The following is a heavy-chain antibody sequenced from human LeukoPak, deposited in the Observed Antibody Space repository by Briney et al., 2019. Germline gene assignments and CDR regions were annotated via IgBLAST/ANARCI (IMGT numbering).Heavy chain of an antibody. Sequence: SETLSLTCAVYGGSFSGYYWSWIRQPPGKGLEWIGEINHSGSTNYNPSLKSRVTISVDTSKNQFSLKLSSVTAADTAVYYCARGLYSYGQYYYYGVDVWGQGTTVTVSS. CDR2: INHSGST. V-gene: IGHV4-34*01. CDR1: GGSFSGYY. D-gene: IGHD5-18*01. CDR3: ARGLYSYGQYYYYGVDV. J-gene: IGHJ6*02.